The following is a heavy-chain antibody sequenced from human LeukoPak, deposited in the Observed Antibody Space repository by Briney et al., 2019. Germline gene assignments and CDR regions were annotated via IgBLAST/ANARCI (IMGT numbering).Heavy chain of an antibody. CDR2: TRFDGSIK. D-gene: IGHD1-1*01. J-gene: IGHJ4*02. Sequence: PGGSLSLSCGVSGFISSDYVFHWVRQAPGKGLEWVAVTRFDGSIKQYADSVKGRFTISRDDSKNTLYLQMNFLKSEDTAVYYCARWGGTRQYYFDYWGQGTLVTVSS. CDR1: GFISSDYV. V-gene: IGHV3-33*01. CDR3: ARWGGTRQYYFDY.